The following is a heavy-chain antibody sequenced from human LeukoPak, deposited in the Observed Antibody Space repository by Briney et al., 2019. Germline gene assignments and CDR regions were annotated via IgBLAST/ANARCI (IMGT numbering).Heavy chain of an antibody. V-gene: IGHV4-61*02. CDR1: GGSISSGSYY. CDR3: ARDAGWSGSDAFDI. D-gene: IGHD3-3*01. CDR2: IYTSGST. Sequence: SETLPLTCTVSGGSISSGSYYWSWIRQPAGKGLEWIGRIYTSGSTNYNPSLKSRVTISVDTSKNQLSLKLSSVTAADTAVYYCARDAGWSGSDAFDIWGQGTLVTVSS. J-gene: IGHJ3*02.